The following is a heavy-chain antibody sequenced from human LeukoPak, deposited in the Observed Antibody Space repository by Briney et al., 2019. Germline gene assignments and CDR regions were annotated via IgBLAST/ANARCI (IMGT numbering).Heavy chain of an antibody. V-gene: IGHV3-21*01. D-gene: IGHD2-15*01. Sequence: GGSLRLSCAASGFTFSSYSMNWVRQAPGKGLEWVSSISSSSSYIYYADSVKGRSTISRDNAKNSLYLQMNSLRAEDTAVYYCAKDLRPVVVVAATYDYWGQGTLVTVSS. CDR2: ISSSSSYI. J-gene: IGHJ4*02. CDR1: GFTFSSYS. CDR3: AKDLRPVVVVAATYDY.